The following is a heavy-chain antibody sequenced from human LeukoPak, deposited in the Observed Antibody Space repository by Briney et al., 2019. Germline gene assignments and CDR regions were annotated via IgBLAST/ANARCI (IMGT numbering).Heavy chain of an antibody. J-gene: IGHJ4*02. V-gene: IGHV4-38-2*01. D-gene: IGHD5-24*01. CDR1: GYSISSGYY. CDR2: IYHSGST. Sequence: PPETLSLTCAVSGYSISSGYYWGWIRQPPWKGLEWIGSIYHSGSTYYNPSLKSRVTISVDTSKNQFSLKLSSVTAADTAVYYCARQVLVQLIDYWGQGTLVTVSS. CDR3: ARQVLVQLIDY.